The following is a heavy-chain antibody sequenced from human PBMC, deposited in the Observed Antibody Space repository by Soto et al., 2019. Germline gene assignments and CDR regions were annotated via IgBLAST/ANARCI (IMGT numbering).Heavy chain of an antibody. J-gene: IGHJ6*03. D-gene: IGHD2-2*01. CDR3: AGSRVVPAARMKYYYYYYYMDV. Sequence: QVQLVQSGAEVKKPGSSVKVSCKASGGTFSSYTISWVRQAPGQGLEWMGRIIPILGIATYAQKFQGRVPITAEKSTSTAYMELSSLRSEDTAVYYCAGSRVVPAARMKYYYYYYYMDVWGKGTTVTVSS. CDR1: GGTFSSYT. V-gene: IGHV1-69*02. CDR2: IIPILGIA.